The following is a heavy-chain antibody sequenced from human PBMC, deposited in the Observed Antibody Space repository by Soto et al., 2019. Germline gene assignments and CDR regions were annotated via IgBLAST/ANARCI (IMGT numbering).Heavy chain of an antibody. Sequence: GGSLRLSCAASGFTFSSYWMHWVRQAPGKGLVWVSRINSDGSSTSYADPVKGRFTISRDNAKNTLYLQMNSLRAEDTAVYYCATALNYYDSSNYYKYWGQGALVTVSS. V-gene: IGHV3-74*01. CDR1: GFTFSSYW. D-gene: IGHD3-22*01. CDR3: ATALNYYDSSNYYKY. CDR2: INSDGSST. J-gene: IGHJ4*02.